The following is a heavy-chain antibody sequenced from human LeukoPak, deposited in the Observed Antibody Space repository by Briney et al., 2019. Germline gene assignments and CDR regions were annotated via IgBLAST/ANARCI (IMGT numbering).Heavy chain of an antibody. CDR3: ARDILDVAATHYFDY. Sequence: PSETLSLTCTVSGASITTYYWSWIRQPPGKGLEYIGQIHSSGSANYNPSLKSRVAMSLDASKNQFSLTVSSVTAADTAIYYCARDILDVAATHYFDYWGQGSLLTVSS. CDR2: IHSSGSA. J-gene: IGHJ4*02. CDR1: GASITTYY. D-gene: IGHD1-26*01. V-gene: IGHV4-59*01.